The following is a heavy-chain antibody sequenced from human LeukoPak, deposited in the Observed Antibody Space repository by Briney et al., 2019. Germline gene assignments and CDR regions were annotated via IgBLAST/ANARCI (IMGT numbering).Heavy chain of an antibody. V-gene: IGHV1-8*01. Sequence: ASVKVSCKASGYTFTSYDINWVRQATGQGLEWMGWMNPNSGNTGYAQKFQGRVTMTRNTSISTAYMELSSLRSEDTAVYYGARAVGDSSGYRFDPWGQGTLVTVSS. J-gene: IGHJ5*02. CDR2: MNPNSGNT. CDR3: ARAVGDSSGYRFDP. D-gene: IGHD3-22*01. CDR1: GYTFTSYD.